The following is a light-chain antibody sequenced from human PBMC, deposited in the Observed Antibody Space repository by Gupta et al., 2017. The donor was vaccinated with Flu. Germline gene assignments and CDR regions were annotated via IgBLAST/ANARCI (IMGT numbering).Light chain of an antibody. CDR3: KQGEHSPWA. CDR2: LVS. V-gene: IGKV2-30*01. J-gene: IGKJ1*01. Sequence: ATLGQATINSWRCKQGLVYVDKNNYLHWYQQRPGQPPRLLIYLVSHRDSGVPDRFSGSGSGTDFTLKISRVEAEDVGVYYCKQGEHSPWAFGQGTKVEIK. CDR1: QGLVYVDKNNY.